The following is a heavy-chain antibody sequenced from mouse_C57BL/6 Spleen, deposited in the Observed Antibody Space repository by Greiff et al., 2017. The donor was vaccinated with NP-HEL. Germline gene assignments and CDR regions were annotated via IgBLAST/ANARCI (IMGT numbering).Heavy chain of an antibody. CDR1: GYTFTNYP. V-gene: IGHV1-47*01. J-gene: IGHJ1*03. CDR2: FHPYNDDT. CDR3: ARGPLGRGYFDF. Sequence: QVQLKESGAELVKPGASVKMSCKASGYTFTNYPIEWMKQNHGKSLEWIGNFHPYNDDTKYNEKFKGKATLTVEKSSSTVYFELLRLTSDDSAVDYCARGPLGRGYFDFWGTGTTVTVSS. D-gene: IGHD6-1*01.